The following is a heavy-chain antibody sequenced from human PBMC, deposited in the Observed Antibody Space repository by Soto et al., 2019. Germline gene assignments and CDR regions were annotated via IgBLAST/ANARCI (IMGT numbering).Heavy chain of an antibody. CDR2: VNPSGGHT. D-gene: IGHD2-21*02. CDR1: GDTFTDYY. V-gene: IGHV1-46*01. J-gene: IGHJ4*02. CDR3: ARGGHVVVVTAALDY. Sequence: QVQLMQSGAEVKKPGASVKVSCKASGDTFTDYYIHWVRQAPGQGLEWMGTVNPSGGHTTYAQHFLGRVTMTRDTPTSTIYMALTSLTSDDTAIYYGARGGHVVVVTAALDYWGQGTLVTVSS.